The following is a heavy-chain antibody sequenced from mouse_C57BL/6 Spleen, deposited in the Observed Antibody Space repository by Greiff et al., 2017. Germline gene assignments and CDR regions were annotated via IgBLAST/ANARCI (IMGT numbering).Heavy chain of an antibody. CDR2: ISSGGSYT. V-gene: IGHV5-6*01. CDR3: ARQGDGYYGFAY. J-gene: IGHJ3*01. CDR1: GFTFSSYG. Sequence: EVQLVESGGDLVKPGGSLKLSCAASGFTFSSYGMSWVRQTPDKRLEWVATISSGGSYTYYPDSVKGRFTISRDNAKNTLYLQMSSLKSEDTAMYYCARQGDGYYGFAYWGQGTLVTVSA. D-gene: IGHD2-3*01.